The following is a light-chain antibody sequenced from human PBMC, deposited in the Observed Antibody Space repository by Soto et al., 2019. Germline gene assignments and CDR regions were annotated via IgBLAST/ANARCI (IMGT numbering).Light chain of an antibody. V-gene: IGLV2-14*01. CDR2: DVS. CDR1: SSDVGGYNY. Sequence: QSALTQPASVSGSPGQSITISCTGTSSDVGGYNYVSWYQQHPGKAPKLMIYDVSNRPSGVSNRFSGSKSGNTASLTISGLQAEDEADYYGSSYTSSSTLVFGGGTKLTVL. CDR3: SSYTSSSTLV. J-gene: IGLJ2*01.